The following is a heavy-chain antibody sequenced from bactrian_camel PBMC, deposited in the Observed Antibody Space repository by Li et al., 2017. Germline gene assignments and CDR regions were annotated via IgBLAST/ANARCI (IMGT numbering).Heavy chain of an antibody. CDR3: AASVRSWCDLTLLGKSAYNF. CDR1: GYTYSSYC. V-gene: IGHV3S1*01. J-gene: IGHJ4*01. Sequence: VQLVESGGGSVQAGGSLRLSCAASGYTYSSYCMGWFRQVPGQEREGVAAMFTGGSSGPHIYYADWAKGRFTISTDNDKNTLYLQMDSLKPDDTATYYCAASVRSWCDLTLLGKSAYNFWGQGTQVTVS. CDR2: MFTGGSSGPHI. D-gene: IGHD3*01.